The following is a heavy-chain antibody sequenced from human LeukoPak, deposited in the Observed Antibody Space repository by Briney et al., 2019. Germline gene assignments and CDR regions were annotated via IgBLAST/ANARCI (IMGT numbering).Heavy chain of an antibody. CDR2: ISAYSGNT. V-gene: IGHV1-18*01. CDR1: GYTFTNYG. CDR3: ARGADTGSYGSLVYFDY. Sequence: ASVKVSCKASGYTFTNYGISWVRQAPGQGLEWMGWISAYSGNTNFAQKLQGRVTMTTDTSTSTAYMELRSLRSDDTAVYFCARGADTGSYGSLVYFDYWGQGTLVTVSS. D-gene: IGHD3-16*01. J-gene: IGHJ4*02.